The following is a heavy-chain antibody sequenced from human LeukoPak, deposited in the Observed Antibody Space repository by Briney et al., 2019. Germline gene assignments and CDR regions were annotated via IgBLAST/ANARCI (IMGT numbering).Heavy chain of an antibody. CDR2: IYTSGST. Sequence: SETLSLTCTVSGGSISSGSYYWSWIRQPAGRGLEWIGRIYTSGSTNYNPSLKSRVTISVDTSKNQFSLKLSSVTAADTAVYYCARSIEYDFWSGYYGAFDIWGQGTMVTVSS. CDR3: ARSIEYDFWSGYYGAFDI. J-gene: IGHJ3*02. D-gene: IGHD3-3*01. CDR1: GGSISSGSYY. V-gene: IGHV4-61*02.